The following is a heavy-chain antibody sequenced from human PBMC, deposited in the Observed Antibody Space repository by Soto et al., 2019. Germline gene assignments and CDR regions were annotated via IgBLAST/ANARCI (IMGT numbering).Heavy chain of an antibody. Sequence: QVQLQESGPGLVKPSQTLSLTCTVSGDSISSANHFWSWIRQPPGKGLEWIGYIFYSGSTYYNPSLKSRFTILVDTSKNQLSLELSSVTAADTAVYYCARGFSYDSSGYHPFDYWGQGTLVTVSS. CDR1: GDSISSANHF. D-gene: IGHD3-22*01. J-gene: IGHJ4*02. V-gene: IGHV4-30-4*01. CDR3: ARGFSYDSSGYHPFDY. CDR2: IFYSGST.